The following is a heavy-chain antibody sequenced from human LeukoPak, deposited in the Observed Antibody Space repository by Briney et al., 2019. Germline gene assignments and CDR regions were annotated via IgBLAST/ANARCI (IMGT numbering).Heavy chain of an antibody. CDR1: GGSFSGYY. Sequence: SETLSLTCAVYGGSFSGYYWSWIRLPPGKGLEWIGEINHSGSTNYNPSLKSRVTISVDTSKNQFSLKLSSVTAADTAVYYCASYYYVSSGHYRYFDLWGRGTLVTVSS. CDR2: INHSGST. CDR3: ASYYYVSSGHYRYFDL. V-gene: IGHV4-34*01. D-gene: IGHD3-22*01. J-gene: IGHJ2*01.